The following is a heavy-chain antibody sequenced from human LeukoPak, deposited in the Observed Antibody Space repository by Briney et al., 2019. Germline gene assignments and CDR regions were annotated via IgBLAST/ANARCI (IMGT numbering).Heavy chain of an antibody. J-gene: IGHJ4*02. CDR3: ARGATARFDY. V-gene: IGHV4-59*08. CDR2: IYYSGTT. CDR1: GGSISSDY. Sequence: SETLSLTCTVSGGSISSDYCTWIRQPPGKGLEWIGNIYYSGTTNYNPSLKSRVTISIDTSKNQFSLRLTSVTAADTAVYYCARGATARFDYWGQGTLITVSS.